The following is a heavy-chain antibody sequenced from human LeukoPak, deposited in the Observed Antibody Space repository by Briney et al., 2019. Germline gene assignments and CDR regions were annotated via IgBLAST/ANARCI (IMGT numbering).Heavy chain of an antibody. CDR1: GYTFTGHY. V-gene: IGHV1-2*02. Sequence: ASVKVSCKASGYTFTGHYMHWVRQAPGQGLEWMGWINPSSGDTNYAQKFQGRVTLTRDTSISTAYMELSRLRSDDMAIYYCARELVGATGHDAFDIWGQGTMVTVSS. J-gene: IGHJ3*02. CDR2: INPSSGDT. D-gene: IGHD1-26*01. CDR3: ARELVGATGHDAFDI.